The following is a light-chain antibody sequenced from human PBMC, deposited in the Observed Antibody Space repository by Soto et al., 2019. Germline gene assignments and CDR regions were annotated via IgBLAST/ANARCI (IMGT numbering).Light chain of an antibody. CDR2: RVS. CDR1: QTITT. Sequence: EIVLTQSPGTLSLSPWEIATLSCRASQTITTLAWYQRKPGQAPRLLIYRVSSRATGVPDRFSGSGSGTDYTLTISRLEPEDFAVYYCQQYGNLPLTLGGGTKVDIK. J-gene: IGKJ4*01. CDR3: QQYGNLPLT. V-gene: IGKV3-20*01.